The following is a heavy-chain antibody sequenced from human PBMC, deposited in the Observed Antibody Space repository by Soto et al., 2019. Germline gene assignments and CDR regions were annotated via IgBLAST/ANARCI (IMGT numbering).Heavy chain of an antibody. V-gene: IGHV4-39*01. CDR3: ARWNSGNGYDLDY. Sequence: ASETLSLTCTVSGGSISSDTYYSGWIRHPPGKGLEWIGSIYYSGSTYYNPSLKSRVTISVDTSKNQFSLKLTSVTAADTAFYYCARWNSGNGYDLDYWGRGTLVTVSS. CDR2: IYYSGST. D-gene: IGHD5-12*01. CDR1: GGSISSDTYY. J-gene: IGHJ4*02.